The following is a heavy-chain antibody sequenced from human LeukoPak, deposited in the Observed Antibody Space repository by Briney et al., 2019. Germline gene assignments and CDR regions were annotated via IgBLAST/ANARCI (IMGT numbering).Heavy chain of an antibody. CDR1: GFTFTSYW. V-gene: IGHV3-7*01. CDR3: AKARDYDFWSGPLFDL. J-gene: IGHJ2*01. D-gene: IGHD3-3*01. CDR2: IERDGSAK. Sequence: PGGSLRLSCAASGFTFTSYWMTWVRQAPGKGLKWVANIERDGSAKYSVDSVKGRFVISRDNAKNSLYLQMNSLRAEDTAVYYCAKARDYDFWSGPLFDLWGRGTLVTVSS.